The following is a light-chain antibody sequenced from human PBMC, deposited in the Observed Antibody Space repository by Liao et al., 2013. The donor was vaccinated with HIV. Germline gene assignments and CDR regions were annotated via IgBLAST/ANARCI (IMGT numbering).Light chain of an antibody. CDR3: QVWDVSSDHVL. Sequence: SYELTQPPSVSVSPGQTASIPCSGDKVGDRIVSWYQVKPGQSPEVIIYQNYQRPSGIPERFSGSNSGSTATLTISRVEAGDEADYYCQVWDVSSDHVLFGGGTKLTVL. CDR2: QNY. CDR1: KVGDRI. V-gene: IGLV3-1*01. J-gene: IGLJ2*01.